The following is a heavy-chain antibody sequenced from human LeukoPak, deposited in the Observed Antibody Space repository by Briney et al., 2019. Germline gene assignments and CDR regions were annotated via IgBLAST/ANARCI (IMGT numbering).Heavy chain of an antibody. D-gene: IGHD1-26*01. V-gene: IGHV3-23*01. Sequence: GGSLRLSCAASGFTFSSYAMSWVRQAPGKGLEWVSAISGSGGSTYYADSVKGRFTISRDNSKNTLYLQMNSLRAEDTAVYYCATHLSGSKLYDAFDIWGQGTMVTVSS. J-gene: IGHJ3*02. CDR3: ATHLSGSKLYDAFDI. CDR1: GFTFSSYA. CDR2: ISGSGGST.